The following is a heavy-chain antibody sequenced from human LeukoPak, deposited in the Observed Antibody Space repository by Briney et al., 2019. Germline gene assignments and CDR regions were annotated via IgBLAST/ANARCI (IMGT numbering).Heavy chain of an antibody. D-gene: IGHD3-22*01. Sequence: ASVKVSCKVSGYTLTELSMHWVRQAPGKGLEWMGGFDPEDGETIYAQKFQGRVTMTEDTSTDTAYMELSSLRSEDTAVYYCARADYDSSASTRKQIDYWGQGTLVTVSS. CDR2: FDPEDGET. V-gene: IGHV1-24*01. CDR3: ARADYDSSASTRKQIDY. J-gene: IGHJ4*02. CDR1: GYTLTELS.